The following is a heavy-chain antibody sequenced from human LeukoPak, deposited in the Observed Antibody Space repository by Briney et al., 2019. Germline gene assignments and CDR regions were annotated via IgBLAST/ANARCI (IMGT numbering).Heavy chain of an antibody. V-gene: IGHV4-59*01. CDR2: IYYSGST. Sequence: SETLSLTCTVSGGSISSYYWSCIRQPPGKALEWLGSIYYSGSTDYNPSLKSRVTISVDTSKNQFSLKLSSVTAADTAVYYCARGRLARLPYFDYWGQRPLVSVST. CDR3: ARGRLARLPYFDY. CDR1: GGSISSYY. J-gene: IGHJ4*02. D-gene: IGHD5-18*01.